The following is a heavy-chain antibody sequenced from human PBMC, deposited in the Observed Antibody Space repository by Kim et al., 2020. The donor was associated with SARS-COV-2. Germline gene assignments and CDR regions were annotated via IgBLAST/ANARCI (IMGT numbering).Heavy chain of an antibody. CDR2: IYSGGST. D-gene: IGHD4-17*01. V-gene: IGHV3-66*01. CDR1: GFTVSSNY. J-gene: IGHJ6*02. Sequence: GGSLRLSCAASGFTVSSNYMSWVRQAPGKGLEWVSVIYSGGSTYYADSVKGRFTISRDNSKNTLYLQMNSLRAEDTAVYYCARVPRYGDYGNYYYGMDVWGQGTTVTVSS. CDR3: ARVPRYGDYGNYYYGMDV.